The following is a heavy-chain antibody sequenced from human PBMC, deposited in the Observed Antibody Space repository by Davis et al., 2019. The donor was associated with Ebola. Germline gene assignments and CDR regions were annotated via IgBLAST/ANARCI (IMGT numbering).Heavy chain of an antibody. Sequence: GESLKISCAASGFTFSSYSMNWVRQAPGKGLEWVSYISSSDTYIHYADSVKGRFTISRDNAKSSLYLQLNSLTAEDTAVYYCARGQLMDYGDYLDYWGQGTLVTVSS. CDR2: ISSSDTYI. CDR3: ARGQLMDYGDYLDY. CDR1: GFTFSSYS. J-gene: IGHJ4*02. V-gene: IGHV3-21*05. D-gene: IGHD4-17*01.